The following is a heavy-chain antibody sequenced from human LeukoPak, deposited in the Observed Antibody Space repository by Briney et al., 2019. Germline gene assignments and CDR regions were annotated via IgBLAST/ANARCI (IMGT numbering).Heavy chain of an antibody. V-gene: IGHV1-69*13. CDR3: ARAKTVLRYFDWLYPDY. J-gene: IGHJ4*02. CDR2: IIPIFGTA. CDR1: GGTFSSYA. Sequence: ASVKVSCKASGGTFSSYAISWVRQAPGQGLEWMGGIIPIFGTANYAQKFQGRVTITADESTSTAYMELSSPRSEDTAVYYCARAKTVLRYFDWLYPDYWGQGTLVTVSS. D-gene: IGHD3-9*01.